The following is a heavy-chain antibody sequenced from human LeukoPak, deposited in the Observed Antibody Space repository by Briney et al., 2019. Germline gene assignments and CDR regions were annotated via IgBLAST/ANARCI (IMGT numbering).Heavy chain of an antibody. V-gene: IGHV1-18*01. CDR2: ISPYSGNT. D-gene: IGHD3-22*01. J-gene: IGHJ4*02. Sequence: ASVKVSCKASGYTFTSYGISWVRQAPGQGLEWMGWISPYSGNTNYAQKLQGRVTMTTDTSTSTAYMELRSLRSDDTAVYYCVCDHGVYYDSSGPFDYWGQGTLVTVSS. CDR3: VCDHGVYYDSSGPFDY. CDR1: GYTFTSYG.